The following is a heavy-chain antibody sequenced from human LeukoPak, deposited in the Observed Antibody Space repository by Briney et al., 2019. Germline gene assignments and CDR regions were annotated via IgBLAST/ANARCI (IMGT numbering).Heavy chain of an antibody. CDR1: GYTFTIYD. CDR3: ASPGVGGGFDI. CDR2: MNPNSGNT. Sequence: ASGRVSSKASGYTFTIYDINGVGQAPGQGLEWMGWMNPNSGNTGYAQKFQGRVTMTRNTSISTAYMELSSLRSDDTAVYYCASPGVGGGFDIWGQGTMVTVSS. V-gene: IGHV1-8*01. J-gene: IGHJ3*02. D-gene: IGHD1-26*01.